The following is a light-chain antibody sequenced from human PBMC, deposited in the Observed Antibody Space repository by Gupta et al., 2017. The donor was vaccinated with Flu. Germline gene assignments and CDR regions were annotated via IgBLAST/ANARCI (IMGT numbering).Light chain of an antibody. CDR2: AAS. CDR3: QQANSFPFT. V-gene: IGKV1-12*02. CDR1: QGISSW. Sequence: GDRVTITCRASQGISSWLDWYQQKARIAPKLFIYAASSLQSGVPSRFSGSGSGTDFTLTISSLQPEDFATYYCQQANSFPFTFGPGTKVDIK. J-gene: IGKJ3*01.